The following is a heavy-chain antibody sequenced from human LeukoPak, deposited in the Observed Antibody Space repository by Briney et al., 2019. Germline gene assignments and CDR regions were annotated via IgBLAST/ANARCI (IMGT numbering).Heavy chain of an antibody. D-gene: IGHD1-1*01. Sequence: GGSLRLSCAASGFTFSSYAMSWVRQAPGKGLEWVSAISGSGGSTYYADSVEGRFTISRDNSKNTLYLQMNSLRAEDTAVYYCAKVTRAPLRTYYYGMDVWGQGTTVTVSS. CDR3: AKVTRAPLRTYYYGMDV. V-gene: IGHV3-23*01. J-gene: IGHJ6*02. CDR2: ISGSGGST. CDR1: GFTFSSYA.